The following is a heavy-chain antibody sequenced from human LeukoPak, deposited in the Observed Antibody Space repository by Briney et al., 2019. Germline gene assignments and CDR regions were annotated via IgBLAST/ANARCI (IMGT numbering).Heavy chain of an antibody. CDR1: GGSISSYY. J-gene: IGHJ5*02. CDR2: IYYSGST. CDR3: ARGETGYDFWSGYYTAQGWFDP. V-gene: IGHV4-59*01. D-gene: IGHD3-3*01. Sequence: SETLSLTCTVSGGSISSYYWSWIRQPPGKGLEWIGYIYYSGSTDYNPSLKSRVTISVDTSKNQFSPKLSSVTAADTAVYYCARGETGYDFWSGYYTAQGWFDPWGQGTLVTVSS.